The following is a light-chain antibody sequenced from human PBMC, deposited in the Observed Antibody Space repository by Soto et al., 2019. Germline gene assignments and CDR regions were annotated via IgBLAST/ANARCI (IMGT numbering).Light chain of an antibody. Sequence: QSALTQPASVSGSPGQSITISCTGTRSDIGAYNFVSWYQQHPGEVPKLMLYDVHVRPSGVSNRFSGSKSGNTASLTISGLQAEDEADYYCTSWTTSTTMIFGGGTKLTVL. J-gene: IGLJ2*01. CDR3: TSWTTSTTMI. V-gene: IGLV2-14*03. CDR1: RSDIGAYNF. CDR2: DVH.